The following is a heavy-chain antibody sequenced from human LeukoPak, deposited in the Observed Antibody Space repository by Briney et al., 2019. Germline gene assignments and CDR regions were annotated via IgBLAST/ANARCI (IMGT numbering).Heavy chain of an antibody. D-gene: IGHD4-23*01. Sequence: SQTLSLTCTVSGGSISSGGYYWSWIRQHPGKGLEWIGYIYYSGSTYYNPSLKSRVTISVDTSKNQFSLKLSSVTAADTAVYYYARGGYGGNRGYFDYWGQGTLVTVSS. V-gene: IGHV4-31*03. J-gene: IGHJ4*02. CDR2: IYYSGST. CDR1: GGSISSGGYY. CDR3: ARGGYGGNRGYFDY.